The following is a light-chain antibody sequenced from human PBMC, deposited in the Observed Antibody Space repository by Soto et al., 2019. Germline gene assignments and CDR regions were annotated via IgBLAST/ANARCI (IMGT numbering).Light chain of an antibody. J-gene: IGLJ1*01. Sequence: QSALTQPASVSGSPGQSITISCTGTSSDIGDYDYVSWYQHLPGKAPKLMIYEVNKRPSGVPDRFSGSKSGNTASLTVSGLQAEDEADYYCSSYAGSSNVFGTGTKVTVL. V-gene: IGLV2-8*01. CDR2: EVN. CDR1: SSDIGDYDY. CDR3: SSYAGSSNV.